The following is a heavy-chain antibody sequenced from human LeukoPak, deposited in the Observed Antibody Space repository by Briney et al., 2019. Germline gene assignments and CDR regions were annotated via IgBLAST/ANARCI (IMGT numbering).Heavy chain of an antibody. CDR1: GYTFTSYG. V-gene: IGHV1-18*01. CDR2: ISAYNGNT. CDR3: ARDGTTLVAEPNWFDP. Sequence: GASVKVSCKASGYTFTSYGISWVRQDPGQGPEWMGWISAYNGNTNYAQKLQGRVTMTTDTSTSTAYMELRSLRSDDTAVYYCARDGTTLVAEPNWFDPWGQGTLVTVSS. J-gene: IGHJ5*02. D-gene: IGHD2-2*01.